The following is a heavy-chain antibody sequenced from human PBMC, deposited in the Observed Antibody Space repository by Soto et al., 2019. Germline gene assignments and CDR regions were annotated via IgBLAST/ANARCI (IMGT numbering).Heavy chain of an antibody. CDR2: IWSDGSKN. D-gene: IGHD1-26*01. J-gene: IGHJ4*02. CDR3: ARDKGTTRLDH. V-gene: IGHV3-33*01. CDR1: GLPFSASG. Sequence: QVQLVESGGGVVQPGGSLRLSCAASGLPFSASGMHWVRQAPGKGLEWVAMIWSDGSKNYYADSVKGRFTISRDNSKSTVSLQMGSLSAEHTAVYYCARDKGTTRLDHWGQGVLITVSS.